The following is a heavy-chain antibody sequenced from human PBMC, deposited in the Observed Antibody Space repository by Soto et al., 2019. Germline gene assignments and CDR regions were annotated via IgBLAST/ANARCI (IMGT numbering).Heavy chain of an antibody. Sequence: SETLSLTCTVSGDSISTNSYSWGWIRQPPGQGLEWIGLFYYSGSTHYNPSLKSRVSISVDMSKSQFSLKLTSVTAEDTALYFCASSSFLRSGALFHGLDVWGQGTTVTVSS. V-gene: IGHV4-39*07. J-gene: IGHJ6*02. CDR3: ASSSFLRSGALFHGLDV. D-gene: IGHD3-10*01. CDR2: FYYSGST. CDR1: GDSISTNSYS.